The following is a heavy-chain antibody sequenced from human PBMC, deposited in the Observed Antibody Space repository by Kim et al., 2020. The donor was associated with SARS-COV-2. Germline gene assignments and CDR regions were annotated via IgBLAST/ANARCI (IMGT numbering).Heavy chain of an antibody. CDR3: ARSHCSSTSCYFHYYGMDV. CDR1: GYSFTSYW. J-gene: IGHJ6*02. Sequence: GESLKISCKGSGYSFTSYWIGWVRQMPGKGLEWMGIIYPGDPDTRYSPSFQGQVTISADKSISTAYLQWSSLKASDTAMYYCARSHCSSTSCYFHYYGMDVWGQGTTVTVSS. V-gene: IGHV5-51*01. CDR2: IYPGDPDT. D-gene: IGHD2-2*01.